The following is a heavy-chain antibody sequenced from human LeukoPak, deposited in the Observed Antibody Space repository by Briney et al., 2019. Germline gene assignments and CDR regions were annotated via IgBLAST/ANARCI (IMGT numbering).Heavy chain of an antibody. J-gene: IGHJ4*02. CDR2: IYHSGST. D-gene: IGHD3-10*01. Sequence: SQTLSLTCAVSGGSISSGGYSWSWIRQPPGKGLEWIGYIYHSGSTYYNPSLKSRVTISVDRSKNQFSLKLSSVTAADTAVYYCASYFYGSGSYYFGYWGQGTLVTVFS. CDR1: GGSISSGGYS. V-gene: IGHV4-30-2*01. CDR3: ASYFYGSGSYYFGY.